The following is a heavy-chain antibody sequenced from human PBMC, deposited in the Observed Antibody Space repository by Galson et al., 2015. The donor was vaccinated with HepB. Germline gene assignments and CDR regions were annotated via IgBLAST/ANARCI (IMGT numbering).Heavy chain of an antibody. CDR1: GGTFSSYA. J-gene: IGHJ6*02. CDR2: IIPIFGTA. CDR3: ASPRTTVTTRWSYYYYGMDV. D-gene: IGHD4-17*01. V-gene: IGHV1-69*13. Sequence: SVKVSCKASGGTFSSYAISWARQAHGQGLEWMGGIIPIFGTANYAQKFQGRVTITADESTSTAYMELSSLRSEDTAVYYCASPRTTVTTRWSYYYYGMDVWGQGTTVTVSS.